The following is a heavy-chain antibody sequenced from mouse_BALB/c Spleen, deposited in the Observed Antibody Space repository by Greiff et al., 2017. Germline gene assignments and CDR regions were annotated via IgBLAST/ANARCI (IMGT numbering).Heavy chain of an antibody. J-gene: IGHJ4*01. CDR1: GFTFSSYA. CDR2: ISSGGST. Sequence: DVKLVESGGGLVKPGGSLKLSCAASGFTFSSYAMSWVRQTPEKRLEWVASISSGGSTYYPDSVKGRFTISRDNARNILYLQMSSLRSEDTAMYYCARGGDYDYDVYYAMDYWGQGTSVTVSS. D-gene: IGHD2-4*01. CDR3: ARGGDYDYDVYYAMDY. V-gene: IGHV5-6-5*01.